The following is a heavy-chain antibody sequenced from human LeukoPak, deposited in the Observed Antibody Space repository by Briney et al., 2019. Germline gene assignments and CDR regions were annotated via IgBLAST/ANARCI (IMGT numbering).Heavy chain of an antibody. Sequence: SETLSLTCTVSGGSISSHYWSWIRQPPGKGLEWIGYISYSGSTNFNPSLKSRVTISVDTSKNQFSLKLSSVTAADTAVYYCAREGTAGTNLNWFDPWGQGTLVTVSS. J-gene: IGHJ5*02. CDR2: ISYSGST. D-gene: IGHD1-1*01. V-gene: IGHV4-59*11. CDR1: GGSISSHY. CDR3: AREGTAGTNLNWFDP.